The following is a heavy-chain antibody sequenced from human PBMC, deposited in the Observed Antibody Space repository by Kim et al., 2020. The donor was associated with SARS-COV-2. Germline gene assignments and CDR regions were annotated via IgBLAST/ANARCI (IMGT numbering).Heavy chain of an antibody. V-gene: IGHV4-39*01. CDR1: GGSISSSSYY. CDR3: ARHPWAAGYYYGMDV. CDR2: IYYSGST. Sequence: SETLSLTCTVSGGSISSSSYYWGWIRQPPGKGLEWIGSIYYSGSTYYNPSLKSRVTISVDTSKNQFSLKLSSVTAADTAVYYCARHPWAAGYYYGMDVWGQGTTVTVSS. J-gene: IGHJ6*02. D-gene: IGHD6-13*01.